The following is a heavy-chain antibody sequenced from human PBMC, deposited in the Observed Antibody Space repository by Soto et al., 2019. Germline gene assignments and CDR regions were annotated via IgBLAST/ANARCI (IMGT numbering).Heavy chain of an antibody. CDR2: ITWNSDTI. CDR3: AKTTATTNYFYGTDV. Sequence: GGSLRLSCAASGFTFDDYAFHWVRQAPGKGLEWVSGITWNSDTIGYADSVKGRFTISRDNAKNSLYLQMNSLRAEDTALYYCAKTTATTNYFYGTDVWGQVTTVPVS. D-gene: IGHD4-17*01. CDR1: GFTFDDYA. V-gene: IGHV3-9*01. J-gene: IGHJ6*02.